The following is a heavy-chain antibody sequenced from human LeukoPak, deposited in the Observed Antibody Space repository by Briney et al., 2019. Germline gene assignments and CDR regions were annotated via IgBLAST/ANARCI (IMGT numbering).Heavy chain of an antibody. J-gene: IGHJ6*02. V-gene: IGHV4-59*01. CDR3: AREIPPVDYYGSGSYHYYYYYGMDV. CDR2: IYYSGST. CDR1: GGSISSYY. D-gene: IGHD3-10*01. Sequence: SETLSLTCTVSGGSISSYYWSWIRQPPGKGLEWIGYIYYSGSTNYNPSLKSRVTISVDTPKNQFSLKLSSVTAADTAVYYCAREIPPVDYYGSGSYHYYYYYGMDVWGQGTTVTVSS.